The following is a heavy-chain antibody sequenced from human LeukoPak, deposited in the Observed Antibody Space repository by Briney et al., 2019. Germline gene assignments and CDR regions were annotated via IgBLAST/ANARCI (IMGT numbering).Heavy chain of an antibody. V-gene: IGHV4-39*07. D-gene: IGHD3-10*01. CDR1: GGSVSSSSYY. Sequence: SETLSLTCTVSGGSVSSSSYYWGWIRQPPGKGLEWIGSIYYSGSTYYNPSLKSRVTISVDTSKNQFSLKLSSETAADTAVYYCARLWFGEPQVGVWGKGTTVTVSS. CDR3: ARLWFGEPQVGV. J-gene: IGHJ6*04. CDR2: IYYSGST.